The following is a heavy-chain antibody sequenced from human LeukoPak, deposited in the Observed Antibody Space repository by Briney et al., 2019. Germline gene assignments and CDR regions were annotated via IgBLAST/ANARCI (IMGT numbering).Heavy chain of an antibody. V-gene: IGHV3-74*01. CDR3: ARGGVNPVDH. D-gene: IGHD1-14*01. J-gene: IGHJ4*02. Sequence: GSLGLSCAASGFPFNSFWMHWVRQAPGKGLVWVSDMNEYSTTIRYADSVKSRFTISRDNAKSILYLQMNNLRAEDTAMYFCARGGVNPVDHWGQGTLVTVSS. CDR2: MNEYSTTI. CDR1: GFPFNSFW.